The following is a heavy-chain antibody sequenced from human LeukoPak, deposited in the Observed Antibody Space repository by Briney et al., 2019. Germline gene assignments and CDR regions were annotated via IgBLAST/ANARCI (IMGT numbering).Heavy chain of an antibody. J-gene: IGHJ4*02. CDR2: INADGSTT. V-gene: IGHV3-74*01. CDR1: GFSFRSSR. Sequence: GGSLRLSCAASGFSFRSSRMHWVRQAPGQGLVWVSRINADGSTTNYADSVKGRFTISRDNAKNTLYLQMNSLRAKDTAVCYCLVTTAPRGGQGTLVTVSS. D-gene: IGHD2-2*01. CDR3: LVTTAPR.